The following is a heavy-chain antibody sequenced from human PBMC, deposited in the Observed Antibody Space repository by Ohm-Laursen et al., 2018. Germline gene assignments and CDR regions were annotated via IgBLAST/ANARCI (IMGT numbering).Heavy chain of an antibody. CDR2: VYERGGT. CDR1: GDSMSYYY. J-gene: IGHJ4*02. Sequence: PSETLSLTWSVSGDSMSYYYWSWIRLSPGKGLEWIGYVYERGGTQYNPFLESRATISVDPSKTQVSLNRRSVTAADTAVYYCARHRVKLNREVIIMTHYFDHWGQGTLVTVSS. V-gene: IGHV4-59*08. D-gene: IGHD3-10*01. CDR3: ARHRVKLNREVIIMTHYFDH.